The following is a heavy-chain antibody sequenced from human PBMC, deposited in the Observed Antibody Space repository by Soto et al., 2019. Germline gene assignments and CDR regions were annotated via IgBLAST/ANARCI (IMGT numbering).Heavy chain of an antibody. Sequence: GGSLRLSCAASGFTFSSYAMSWVRQAPGKGLEWVSAISGSGGSTYYADSVKGRFIISRDNSKNTLYLQMNSLRAEDTAVYYCAKDLSPYCGGDCYSSFDYWGQGTLVTVSS. V-gene: IGHV3-23*01. CDR1: GFTFSSYA. CDR2: ISGSGGST. CDR3: AKDLSPYCGGDCYSSFDY. J-gene: IGHJ4*02. D-gene: IGHD2-21*02.